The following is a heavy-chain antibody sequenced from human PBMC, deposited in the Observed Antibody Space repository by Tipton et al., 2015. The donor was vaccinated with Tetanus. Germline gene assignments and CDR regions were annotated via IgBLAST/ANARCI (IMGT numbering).Heavy chain of an antibody. J-gene: IGHJ4*02. CDR1: GASFSSGDYY. D-gene: IGHD2/OR15-2a*01. CDR2: IYQTGTT. V-gene: IGHV4-30-4*01. CDR3: ARAAGFLGLTHDF. Sequence: LRLSCTVSGASFSSGDYYWSWIRKPPGKDLEWIGYIYQTGTTYYNPSLKGRVTISMDRSNTQFSLRLDSLTAADTAVYYCARAAGFLGLTHDFWGRGPLVSVSS.